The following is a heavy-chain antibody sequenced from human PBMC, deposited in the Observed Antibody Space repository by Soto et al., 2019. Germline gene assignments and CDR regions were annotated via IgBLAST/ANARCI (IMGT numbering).Heavy chain of an antibody. V-gene: IGHV3-23*04. CDR3: AKDGRYCSGGSCYGADY. CDR1: GFTFSSYA. J-gene: IGHJ4*02. D-gene: IGHD2-15*01. CDR2: ISGSGGST. Sequence: VQLVESGGGVVQPGRSLRLSCAASGFTFSSYAMSWVRQAPGKGLEWVSAISGSGGSTYYADSVKGRFTISRDNSKNTLYLQMNSLRAEDTAVYYCAKDGRYCSGGSCYGADYWGQGTLVTVSS.